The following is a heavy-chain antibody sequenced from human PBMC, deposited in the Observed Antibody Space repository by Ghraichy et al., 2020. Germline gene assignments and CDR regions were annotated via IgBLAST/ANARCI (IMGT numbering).Heavy chain of an antibody. V-gene: IGHV3-15*01. CDR2: IKSRTHGGTT. J-gene: IGHJ4*02. D-gene: IGHD2-21*01. CDR1: GFSFTNAW. CDR3: TTAPTGDFDY. Sequence: GGSLRLSCAASGFSFTNAWMSWVRQAPGKGLEWVGRIKSRTHGGTTDYAAPVKGRFTISRDDSKNTLYLQMTSLKIEDTAVYYCTTAPTGDFDYWGQGTLVTVSS.